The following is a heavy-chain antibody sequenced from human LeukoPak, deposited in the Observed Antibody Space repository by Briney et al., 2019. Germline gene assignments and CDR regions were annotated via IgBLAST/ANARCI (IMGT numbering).Heavy chain of an antibody. Sequence: SETLSLTCSVSGESMKNYYWSWIRQPAGRGLEWIGRIGSSRNTNYNPSLGSRVTVSIDVSKNQLSLKLYSVTAADTAVYYCTRGEFDCDSWGQGILVTVSS. J-gene: IGHJ4*02. CDR1: GESMKNYY. D-gene: IGHD2/OR15-2a*01. V-gene: IGHV4-4*07. CDR2: IGSSRNT. CDR3: TRGEFDCDS.